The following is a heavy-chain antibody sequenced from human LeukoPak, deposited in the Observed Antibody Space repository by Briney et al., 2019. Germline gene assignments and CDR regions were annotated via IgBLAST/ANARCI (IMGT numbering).Heavy chain of an antibody. CDR3: ARGKRQWLSH. CDR1: GGSISSYY. CDR2: IYYSGST. Sequence: SETLSLTCTVSGGSISSYYWSWIRQPPGKGLEWIGYIYYSGSTNYNPSLKSRVTISVDTSKNQFPLKLSSVTAADTAVYYCARGKRQWLSHWGQGTLVTVSS. D-gene: IGHD6-19*01. J-gene: IGHJ4*02. V-gene: IGHV4-59*01.